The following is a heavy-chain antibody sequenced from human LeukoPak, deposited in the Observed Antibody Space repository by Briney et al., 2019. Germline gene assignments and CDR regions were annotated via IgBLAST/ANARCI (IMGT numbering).Heavy chain of an antibody. Sequence: PGGSLRLSCAASGFTFSSYGMHWVRQAPGKGLEWVAVIWYDGSNKYYADSVKGRFTISRDNSKNTLYLQMNTLRAEDTAVYFCARDLRVHYYDSSGNYFDYWGQGTLVTVSS. CDR2: IWYDGSNK. CDR1: GFTFSSYG. V-gene: IGHV3-33*01. D-gene: IGHD3-22*01. J-gene: IGHJ4*02. CDR3: ARDLRVHYYDSSGNYFDY.